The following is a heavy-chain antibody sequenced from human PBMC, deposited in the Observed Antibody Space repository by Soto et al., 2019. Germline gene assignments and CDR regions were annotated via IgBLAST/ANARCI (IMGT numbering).Heavy chain of an antibody. CDR3: AKDRGTVTTLSLDY. Sequence: EVQLLESGGGLVQPGGSLRLSCAASGFTFSSYAMSWVRQAPGKGLEWVSAISGSGGSTYYADSVKGRFTISRDNSKNTLYLQMYSLRAVDTAVYYCAKDRGTVTTLSLDYWGQGTLVTVSS. V-gene: IGHV3-23*01. D-gene: IGHD4-17*01. CDR2: ISGSGGST. CDR1: GFTFSSYA. J-gene: IGHJ4*02.